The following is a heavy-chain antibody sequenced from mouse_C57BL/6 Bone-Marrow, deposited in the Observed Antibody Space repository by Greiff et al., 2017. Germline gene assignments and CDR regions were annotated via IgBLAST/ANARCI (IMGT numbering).Heavy chain of an antibody. J-gene: IGHJ4*01. CDR2: IYPRDGST. Sequence: VKLQQSDAELVKPGASVKISCKVSGYTFTDHTIHWMKQRPEQGLEWIGYIYPRDGSTKYNEKFKGKATLTADKSSSTAYMQLNSLTSEDSAVYFCARRGIYYYGSSYVNYWGQGTSVTVSS. V-gene: IGHV1-78*01. CDR1: GYTFTDHT. CDR3: ARRGIYYYGSSYVNY. D-gene: IGHD1-1*01.